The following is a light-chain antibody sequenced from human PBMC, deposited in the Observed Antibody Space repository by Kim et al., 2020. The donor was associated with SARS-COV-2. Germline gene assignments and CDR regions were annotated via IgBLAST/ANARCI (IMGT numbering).Light chain of an antibody. CDR3: QQYNNWPPTT. J-gene: IGKJ1*01. CDR2: GAS. CDR1: QSVSSN. Sequence: SPGERATLSCRASQSVSSNLAWYQQKPGQAPRLLIYGASTRATGIPARFSGSGSGTEFTLTISSLQSEDFAVYYCQQYNNWPPTTFGQGTQVDIK. V-gene: IGKV3-15*01.